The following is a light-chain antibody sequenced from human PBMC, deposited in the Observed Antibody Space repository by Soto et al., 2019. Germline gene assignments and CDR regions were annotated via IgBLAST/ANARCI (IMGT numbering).Light chain of an antibody. J-gene: IGKJ2*01. CDR1: QSVGSN. CDR2: GAS. V-gene: IGKV3-15*01. CDR3: LQYTNWPYT. Sequence: EIVMTQSPATLSVSPGERASLSCRASQSVGSNLAWYQQTAGQAPRLLIYGASTRATGIPARFSGSGSGTEFTLTISSLQSEDFAVYSWLQYTNWPYTFGQGTKLEIK.